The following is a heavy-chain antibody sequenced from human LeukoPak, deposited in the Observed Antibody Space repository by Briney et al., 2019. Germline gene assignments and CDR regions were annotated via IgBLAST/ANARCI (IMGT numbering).Heavy chain of an antibody. Sequence: ASVKVSCKASSYTFTSYGISWVRQAPGQGLEWMGWISAYNGNTNYAQKLQGRVTMTTDTSTSTAYMELRSLRSDDTAVYYCARKIYPYYYDSSGSDYWGQGTLVTVSS. CDR3: ARKIYPYYYDSSGSDY. V-gene: IGHV1-18*01. CDR1: SYTFTSYG. D-gene: IGHD3-22*01. CDR2: ISAYNGNT. J-gene: IGHJ4*02.